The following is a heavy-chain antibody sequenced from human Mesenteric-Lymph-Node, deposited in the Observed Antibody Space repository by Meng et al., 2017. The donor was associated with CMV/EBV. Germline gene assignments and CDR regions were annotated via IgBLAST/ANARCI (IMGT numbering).Heavy chain of an antibody. CDR1: GFTFSTYW. V-gene: IGHV3-74*01. Sequence: GESLKISCAASGFTFSTYWMHWVRQAPGKGLVWVSRINDVGSSPSFGDSVKGRFTISRDNSKNTLYLQMNSLRSEDTAVYYCARIDSSSWAGYYFDYWGQGTLVTVSS. CDR3: ARIDSSSWAGYYFDY. CDR2: INDVGSSP. D-gene: IGHD6-13*01. J-gene: IGHJ4*02.